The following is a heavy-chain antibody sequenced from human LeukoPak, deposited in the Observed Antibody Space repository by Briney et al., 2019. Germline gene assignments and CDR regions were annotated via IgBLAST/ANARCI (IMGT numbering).Heavy chain of an antibody. CDR1: GFTFGDYL. CDR2: ISGGTT. V-gene: IGHV3-49*03. CDR3: SRGSGWLSVY. J-gene: IGHJ4*02. D-gene: IGHD6-19*01. Sequence: GGSLRLSCTASGFTFGDYLMSWFRQAPGKGLEWIGFISGGTTEYAASVKGRFTISRDDSTSIAYLQMNSLTIEDTAVYYCSRGSGWLSVYWGQGTLSPSPQ.